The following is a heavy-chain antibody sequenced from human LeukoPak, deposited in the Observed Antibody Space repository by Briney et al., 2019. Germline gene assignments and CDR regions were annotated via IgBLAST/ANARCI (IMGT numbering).Heavy chain of an antibody. CDR3: ARDRLGPLPGNYFDY. CDR2: IYTSGST. CDR1: GGSISSYY. J-gene: IGHJ4*02. D-gene: IGHD6-25*01. Sequence: SETLSLTCTVSGGSISSYYWSWIRQPAGRGLEWIGRIYTSGSTNYNPSVKGRVTMSVDTSKNQFSLKLSSVTAADTAVYYCARDRLGPLPGNYFDYWGQGTLVTVSS. V-gene: IGHV4-4*07.